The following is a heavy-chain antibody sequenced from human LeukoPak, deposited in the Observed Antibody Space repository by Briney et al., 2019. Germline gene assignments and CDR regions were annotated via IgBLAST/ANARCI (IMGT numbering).Heavy chain of an antibody. D-gene: IGHD1-26*01. V-gene: IGHV3-48*02. Sequence: PGGSLRLSCAASGFAFSSYSMNWVRQAPGKGLEWVSYSRNSQNIYYAASVEGRFTISRDNARNSLYLQMNSLRDEDTAVYYRARDSAYAFDIWGQGTKVTVSS. CDR2: SRNSQNI. J-gene: IGHJ3*02. CDR1: GFAFSSYS. CDR3: ARDSAYAFDI.